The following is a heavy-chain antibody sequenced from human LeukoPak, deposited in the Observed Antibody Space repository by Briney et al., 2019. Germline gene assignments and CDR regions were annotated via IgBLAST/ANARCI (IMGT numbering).Heavy chain of an antibody. CDR1: GFTFSSYS. J-gene: IGHJ3*02. V-gene: IGHV3-33*08. Sequence: AGGSLRLSCAASGFTFSSYSMNWVRQAPGKGLEWVAVIWYDGSNKYYADSVKGRFTISRDNSKNTLYLQMNSLRAEDTAVYYCAKGGGYDSSGYPGAFDIWGQGTMVTVSS. D-gene: IGHD3-22*01. CDR2: IWYDGSNK. CDR3: AKGGGYDSSGYPGAFDI.